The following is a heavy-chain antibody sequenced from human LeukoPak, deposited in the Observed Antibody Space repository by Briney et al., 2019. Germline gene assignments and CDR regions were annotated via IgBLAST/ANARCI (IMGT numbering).Heavy chain of an antibody. D-gene: IGHD5-24*01. CDR2: IIPIFGTA. J-gene: IGHJ4*02. CDR1: GGTFSSYA. V-gene: IGHV1-69*05. Sequence: SVKVSCKATGGTFSSYAISWVRQAPGQGLEWMGGIIPIFGTANYAQKFQGRVTITTDESTSTAYMELSSLRSEDTAVYYCAARDGYNDRADYWGQGTLVTVSS. CDR3: AARDGYNDRADY.